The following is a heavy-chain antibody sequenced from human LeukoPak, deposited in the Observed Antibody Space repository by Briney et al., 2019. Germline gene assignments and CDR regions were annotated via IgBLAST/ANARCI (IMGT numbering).Heavy chain of an antibody. D-gene: IGHD3-9*01. Sequence: GSLRLSCAASGFTFNSYAMSWVRQAPGKGLEWVSAISGSGGSTYYADSVKGRFTISRDNSKNTLYLQMNSLRAEDTAVYYCAKGGGDTYYDILTGYYNPYYYYGMDVWGQGTTVTVSS. CDR2: ISGSGGST. CDR3: AKGGGDTYYDILTGYYNPYYYYGMDV. CDR1: GFTFNSYA. V-gene: IGHV3-23*01. J-gene: IGHJ6*02.